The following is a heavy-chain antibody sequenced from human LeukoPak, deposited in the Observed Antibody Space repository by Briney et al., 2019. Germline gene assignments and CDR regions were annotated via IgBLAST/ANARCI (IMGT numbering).Heavy chain of an antibody. CDR1: GFTFSNYA. V-gene: IGHV3-23*01. Sequence: GGSLRLSCAASGFTFSNYAMSWVRQAPGKGLEWVSAISGSGGSTYYADSVRGRFTISRGNSKNTLSLQMNSLRAEDTAVYYCAKTLSGYYGSGSYDYWGQGTLVTVSS. CDR3: AKTLSGYYGSGSYDY. CDR2: ISGSGGST. J-gene: IGHJ4*02. D-gene: IGHD3-10*01.